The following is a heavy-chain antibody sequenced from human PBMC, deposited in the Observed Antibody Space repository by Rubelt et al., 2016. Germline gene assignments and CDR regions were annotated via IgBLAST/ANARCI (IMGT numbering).Heavy chain of an antibody. CDR1: GDSISSSSYY. V-gene: IGHV3-66*01. CDR2: IYSGGGT. D-gene: IGHD6-19*01. CDR3: ARGAEYTSGWNNWFDP. J-gene: IGHJ5*02. Sequence: LQLQESGPGLVKPSETLSLTCTVSGDSISSSSYYWGWIRQPPGKGLEWVSVIYSGGGTDYADSVKGRFTISRDNSKNNLYRQMNSLRAEDTAVYYCARGAEYTSGWNNWFDPWGQGTLVTVSS.